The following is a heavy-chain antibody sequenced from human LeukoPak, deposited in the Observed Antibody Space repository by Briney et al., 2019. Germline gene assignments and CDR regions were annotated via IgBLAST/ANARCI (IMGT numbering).Heavy chain of an antibody. CDR2: INPNSGGT. CDR1: GYTFTGYY. D-gene: IGHD3-22*01. J-gene: IGHJ4*02. CDR3: ARGGHYYYDSSGYYYFDY. V-gene: IGHV1-2*04. Sequence: ASVKVSCKASGYTFTGYYMHWVRQAPGQGLEWMGWINPNSGGTNYAQKFQGWVTMTRDTSISTAYMELSRLRSDDTAVYYCARGGHYYYDSSGYYYFDYWGQGTLVTVSS.